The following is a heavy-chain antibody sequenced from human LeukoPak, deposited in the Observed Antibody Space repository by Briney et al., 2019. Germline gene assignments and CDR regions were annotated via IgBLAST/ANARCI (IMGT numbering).Heavy chain of an antibody. J-gene: IGHJ4*02. V-gene: IGHV4-31*03. CDR3: ARDRGYCSSTSCYRHFDY. D-gene: IGHD2-2*01. CDR1: GGSISSGGYY. Sequence: SQTLSLTGTVSGGSISSGGYYWSWIRQHPGKGLEWIGYIYYSGSTFYNPSLKSRVTISVDTSKNQFSLKLSSVTAADTAVYYCARDRGYCSSTSCYRHFDYWGQGTLVTVSS. CDR2: IYYSGST.